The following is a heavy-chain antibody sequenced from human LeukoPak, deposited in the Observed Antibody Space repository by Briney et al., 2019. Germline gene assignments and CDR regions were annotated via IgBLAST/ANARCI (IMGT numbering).Heavy chain of an antibody. Sequence: SETLSLTCTVSGGSISSYYWSWIRQPPGKGLEWIGYIYYSGSTNYNPPLKSRVTISVDTSKNQFSLKLSSVTAADTAVYYCARAGYSSGWYPAHYFDYWGQGTLVTVSS. CDR2: IYYSGST. D-gene: IGHD6-19*01. CDR1: GGSISSYY. CDR3: ARAGYSSGWYPAHYFDY. J-gene: IGHJ4*02. V-gene: IGHV4-59*01.